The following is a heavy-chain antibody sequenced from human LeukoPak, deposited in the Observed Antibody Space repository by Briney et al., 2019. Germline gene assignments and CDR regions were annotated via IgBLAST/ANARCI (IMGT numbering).Heavy chain of an antibody. CDR1: GGSLSRYY. V-gene: IGHV4-59*01. CDR3: VGMVLGYSYYAMDA. CDR2: IYYSGGT. Sequence: PSETLPLTRPVSGGSLSRYYCRWLRQPPGKGLEGIGYIYYSGGTNYNPSPKRRVTISVGTSKNQFSLKLSSGPAADTAVDYCVGMVLGYSYYAMDAWGQGTTVTVSS. J-gene: IGHJ6*02. D-gene: IGHD2-8*01.